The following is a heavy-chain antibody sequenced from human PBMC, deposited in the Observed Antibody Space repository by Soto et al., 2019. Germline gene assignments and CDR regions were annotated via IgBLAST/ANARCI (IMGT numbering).Heavy chain of an antibody. CDR1: GYTFTSYY. CDR3: AREGPPSVN. D-gene: IGHD2-2*01. Sequence: QVQLVQSGAEVKKPGASVKVSCKASGYTFTSYYISWVRQAPGQGLEWMGWISGYNGNTNYAQKLQGRVTMTTDTPTSHAYTALRSLRSDGTAVYPGAREGPPSVNWGQGTLVTGSS. V-gene: IGHV1-18*01. J-gene: IGHJ4*02. CDR2: ISGYNGNT.